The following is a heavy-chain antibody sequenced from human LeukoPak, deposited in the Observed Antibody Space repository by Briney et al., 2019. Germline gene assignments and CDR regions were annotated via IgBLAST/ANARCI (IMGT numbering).Heavy chain of an antibody. CDR1: GFTFSDSY. CDR2: ISGSGGST. CDR3: AKDLYGSGMGYYYYYMDV. J-gene: IGHJ6*03. D-gene: IGHD3-10*01. Sequence: GGSLRLSCAASGFTFSDSYMSWIRQAPGKGLEWVSAISGSGGSTYYADSVKGRFTISRDNSKNTLYLQMNSLRAEDTAVYYCAKDLYGSGMGYYYYYMDVWGKGTTVTVSS. V-gene: IGHV3-23*01.